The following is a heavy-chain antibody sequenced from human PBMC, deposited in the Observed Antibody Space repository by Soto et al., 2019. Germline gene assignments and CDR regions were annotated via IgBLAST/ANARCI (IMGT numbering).Heavy chain of an antibody. CDR2: FDPEDGET. V-gene: IGHV1-24*01. D-gene: IGHD2-2*01. J-gene: IGHJ4*02. CDR3: ATSSIVVVPAAVTDPYYFDY. Sequence: ASVKVSCKASGYTFTSYGISWVRQAPGKGLEWMGGFDPEDGETIYAQKFQGRVTMTEDTSTDTAYMELSSLRSEDTAVYYCATSSIVVVPAAVTDPYYFDYWGQGTLVTVSS. CDR1: GYTFTSYG.